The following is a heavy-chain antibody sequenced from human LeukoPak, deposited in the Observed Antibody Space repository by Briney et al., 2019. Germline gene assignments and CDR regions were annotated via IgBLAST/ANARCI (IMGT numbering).Heavy chain of an antibody. CDR3: ARETTVTTDYYGMDV. CDR2: INPNSGGT. V-gene: IGHV1-2*02. J-gene: IGHJ6*02. D-gene: IGHD4-17*01. Sequence: ASVKVSCKASGYTFTGYYMHWVRQPPGQGLEWMGWINPNSGGTNYAQKFQGRVTMTRDTSISTAYMELSRLRSDDTAVYYCARETTVTTDYYGMDVWGQGTTVTVSS. CDR1: GYTFTGYY.